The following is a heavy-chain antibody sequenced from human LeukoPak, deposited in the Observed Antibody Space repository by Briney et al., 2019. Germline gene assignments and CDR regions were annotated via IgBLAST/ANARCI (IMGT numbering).Heavy chain of an antibody. J-gene: IGHJ4*02. D-gene: IGHD6-13*01. V-gene: IGHV1-2*02. Sequence: GASVKVSCKASGYTFTGYYMHWVRQAPGQGLEWMGWINPNSGGTNYAQKFQGRVTMTRDTSISTAYMELSRLRSDDTAVYYCARELHLPPYGGAAGTFWGQGTLVTVSS. CDR1: GYTFTGYY. CDR3: ARELHLPPYGGAAGTF. CDR2: INPNSGGT.